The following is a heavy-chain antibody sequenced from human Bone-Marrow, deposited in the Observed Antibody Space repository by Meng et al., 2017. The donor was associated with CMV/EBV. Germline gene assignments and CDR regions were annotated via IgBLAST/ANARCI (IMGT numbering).Heavy chain of an antibody. Sequence: SETLSLTCAVYGGSFSGYYWSWIRQPPGKGLEWIGEINHSGSTNYNPSLKSRVTISVDTSKNQFSLKLSSVTAADTAVYYCARDRVAVTYYYGMDVCGQGTTVTVSS. V-gene: IGHV4-34*01. CDR3: ARDRVAVTYYYGMDV. CDR2: INHSGST. CDR1: GGSFSGYY. J-gene: IGHJ6*02. D-gene: IGHD6-19*01.